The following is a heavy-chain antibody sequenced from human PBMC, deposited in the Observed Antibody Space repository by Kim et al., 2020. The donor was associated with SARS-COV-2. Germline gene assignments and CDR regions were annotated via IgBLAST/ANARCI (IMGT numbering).Heavy chain of an antibody. Sequence: RRNNVVDSVSGRFTISRDNAKTSVFLQMNRLRVDDTAVYFCARSLQIDYWGQGTRVTVSS. J-gene: IGHJ4*02. CDR3: ARSLQIDY. V-gene: IGHV3-7*03. CDR2: RRN.